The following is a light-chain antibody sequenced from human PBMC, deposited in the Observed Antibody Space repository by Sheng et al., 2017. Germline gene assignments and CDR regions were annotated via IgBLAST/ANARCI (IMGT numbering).Light chain of an antibody. J-gene: IGKJ2*01. CDR2: DAA. CDR1: QTISGTS. Sequence: DIVLTQSPGTLSLSPGDRATVSCRPSQTISGTSLAWFQHKPGQAPRLIIYDAATRANGIPDRFSGSVSGTDFTLTIASLEPEDFAVYYCQQYNDWPMYTFGQGTKLEIK. CDR3: QQYNDWPMYT. V-gene: IGKV3D-20*02.